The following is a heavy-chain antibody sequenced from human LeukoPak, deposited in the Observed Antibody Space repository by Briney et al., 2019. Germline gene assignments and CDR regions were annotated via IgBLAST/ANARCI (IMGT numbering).Heavy chain of an antibody. V-gene: IGHV1-58*02. D-gene: IGHD2-2*01. Sequence: SVKVTCKASGFTFTSSAMQWVRQARGQRLEWIGWIVVGSGNTNYAQKFQERVTITRDMSTSTAYMELGSLRSEDTAVYYCAAVGASSSEIPHEDYWGQGTLVTVSS. CDR1: GFTFTSSA. J-gene: IGHJ4*02. CDR2: IVVGSGNT. CDR3: AAVGASSSEIPHEDY.